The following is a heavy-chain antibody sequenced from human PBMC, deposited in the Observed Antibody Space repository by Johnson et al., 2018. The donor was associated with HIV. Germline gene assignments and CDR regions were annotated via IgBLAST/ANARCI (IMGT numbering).Heavy chain of an antibody. CDR3: ARGIIVSPDAFDF. CDR1: GLTFSSYG. Sequence: QVQLVESGGGVVQPGQSLRLSCAASGLTFSSYGMHWVRQAPGKGLEWVALISYDGSNKYYADSVKGLFTISRDNSKNTLYLQMNSLRREDTAVYYCARGIIVSPDAFDFWGQGTMVTVSS. CDR2: ISYDGSNK. D-gene: IGHD5/OR15-5a*01. V-gene: IGHV3-30*03. J-gene: IGHJ3*01.